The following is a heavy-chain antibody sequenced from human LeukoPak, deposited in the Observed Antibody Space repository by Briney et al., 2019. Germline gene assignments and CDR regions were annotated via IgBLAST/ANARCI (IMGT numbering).Heavy chain of an antibody. V-gene: IGHV3-66*02. CDR3: ARDEYPYCSGGSCLDY. CDR1: GFTFSNAW. J-gene: IGHJ4*02. D-gene: IGHD2-15*01. CDR2: IYSGGST. Sequence: GGSLRLSCAASGFTFSNAWMNWVRQAPGKGLEWVSVIYSGGSTYYADSVKGRFTISRDNSKNTLYLQMNSLRAEDTAVYYCARDEYPYCSGGSCLDYWGQGTLVTVSS.